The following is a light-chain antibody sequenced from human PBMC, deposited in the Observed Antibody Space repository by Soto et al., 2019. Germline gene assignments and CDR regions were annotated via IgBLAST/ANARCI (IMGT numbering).Light chain of an antibody. Sequence: DIQMTQSPSSLSASIGDRVTITCQASQNITNNLSWYQHKPGKAPKVLIYAVSSLQSGVPSRFSGSGSGTDFTLTITSLQPEDSATYYCQHSYGTPRTFGQGTKGDIK. CDR2: AVS. CDR3: QHSYGTPRT. V-gene: IGKV1-39*01. CDR1: QNITNN. J-gene: IGKJ1*01.